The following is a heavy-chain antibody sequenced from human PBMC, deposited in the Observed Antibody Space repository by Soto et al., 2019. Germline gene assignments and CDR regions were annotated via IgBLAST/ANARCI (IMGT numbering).Heavy chain of an antibody. Sequence: QVQLVQSGTEVKKPGASVKVSCKASGGTFSRSGFHWVRQAPGQGLEWMGMIVPSVDTTNYAQKFQARVTISADQFTSTVYMELRSLRAEDTAVYYCARCPQSPDTADPYAVDVWGQGTRVIVSS. CDR3: ARCPQSPDTADPYAVDV. CDR2: IVPSVDTT. V-gene: IGHV1-69*18. CDR1: GGTFSRSG. D-gene: IGHD5-18*01. J-gene: IGHJ6*02.